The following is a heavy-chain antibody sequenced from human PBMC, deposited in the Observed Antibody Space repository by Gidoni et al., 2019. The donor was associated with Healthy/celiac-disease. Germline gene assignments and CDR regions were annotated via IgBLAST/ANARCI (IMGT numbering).Heavy chain of an antibody. D-gene: IGHD2-15*01. Sequence: QVQLQQWGAGLLKPSETLSLTCAVYGGSFSGYYWGWIRQPPGKGLEWIGEINHSGSTNYHPSLMIRVTISVDTSKNQFSLKLSSVTAADTAVYYCARKSPRYCSGGSCYVDYWGQGTLVTVSS. CDR3: ARKSPRYCSGGSCYVDY. J-gene: IGHJ4*02. V-gene: IGHV4-34*01. CDR2: INHSGST. CDR1: GGSFSGYY.